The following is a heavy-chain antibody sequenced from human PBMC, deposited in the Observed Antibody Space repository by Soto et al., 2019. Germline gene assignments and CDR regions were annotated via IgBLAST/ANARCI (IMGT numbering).Heavy chain of an antibody. CDR2: IKSIPDGGTT. CDR3: ARDVDADFRTDFDY. J-gene: IGHJ4*02. Sequence: GGSLRLSCAASGFTFNNAWMSWVRQAPGKGLEWLGRIKSIPDGGTTDYAAPVKGRFTISRDDSKNSVYLEMESLRDEDTALYYCARDVDADFRTDFDYWGRGTLVTVSS. D-gene: IGHD4-17*01. V-gene: IGHV3-15*01. CDR1: GFTFNNAW.